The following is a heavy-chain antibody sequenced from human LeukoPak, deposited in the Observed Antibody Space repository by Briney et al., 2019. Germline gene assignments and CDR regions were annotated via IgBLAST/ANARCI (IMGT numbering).Heavy chain of an antibody. CDR1: GFTFNNYW. V-gene: IGHV3-74*01. CDR3: ARLPVPINDFGDYFDY. J-gene: IGHJ4*02. Sequence: PGGSLRLSCEASGFTFNNYWMHWVRQGPGKGLVWVARISGDGKSTTYADSVKGRFTISRDNSKNTMYLQVNSLRAEDTALYFCARLPVPINDFGDYFDYWGQGILVTDSS. D-gene: IGHD3/OR15-3a*01. CDR2: ISGDGKST.